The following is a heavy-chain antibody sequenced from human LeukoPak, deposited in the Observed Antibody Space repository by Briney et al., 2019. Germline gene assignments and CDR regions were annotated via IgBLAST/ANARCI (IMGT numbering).Heavy chain of an antibody. CDR2: IKQDGSEK. CDR1: GFTFSSYW. Sequence: HTGGSLRLSCAASGFTFSSYWMSWVRQAPGKGLEWVANIKQDGSEKYYADSVKVRFTISRDNARNSLYLQMNSLRVEDTAVYYCARARVDRTLDPWGQGTLVTVSS. D-gene: IGHD1-14*01. CDR3: ARARVDRTLDP. V-gene: IGHV3-7*01. J-gene: IGHJ5*02.